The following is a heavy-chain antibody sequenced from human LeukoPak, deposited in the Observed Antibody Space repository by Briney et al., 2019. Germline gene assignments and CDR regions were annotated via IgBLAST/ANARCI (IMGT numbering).Heavy chain of an antibody. CDR3: ARDHRAIAVAGTGIYYYYGMDV. J-gene: IGHJ6*02. CDR2: ISSSSSTI. V-gene: IGHV3-48*01. CDR1: GFTFSSYS. Sequence: SGGSLRLSCAASGFTFSSYSMNWVRQAPGKGLEWVSYISSSSSTIYYADSVKGRFTISRDNAKNSLYLQMNSLRAEDTAVYYCARDHRAIAVAGTGIYYYYGMDVWGQGTTVTVSS. D-gene: IGHD6-19*01.